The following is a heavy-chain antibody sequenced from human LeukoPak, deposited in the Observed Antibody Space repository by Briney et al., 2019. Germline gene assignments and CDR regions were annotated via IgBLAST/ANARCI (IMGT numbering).Heavy chain of an antibody. CDR2: ISRHGGTT. CDR1: GFNFDGYT. Sequence: GGSLRLSCAASGFNFDGYTMHWVRQAPGKGLEWVSHISRHGGTTYYADSVKGRFTISRDNSKNSLYLQMNSLRAEDTALYYCAKDIPNNGGLDHWGQGTLVTVSS. CDR3: AKDIPNNGGLDH. V-gene: IGHV3-43*01. J-gene: IGHJ5*02. D-gene: IGHD2-8*01.